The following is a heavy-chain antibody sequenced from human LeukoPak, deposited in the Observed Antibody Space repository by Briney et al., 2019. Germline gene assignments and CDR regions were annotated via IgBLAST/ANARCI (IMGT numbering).Heavy chain of an antibody. D-gene: IGHD2-2*01. CDR2: IYYSGST. CDR3: ASIVVVPAASLYYFDY. CDR1: GGSVSSGSYY. V-gene: IGHV4-61*01. Sequence: SETLSLTCTVSGGSVSSGSYYWSWIRQPPGKGLEWIGYIYYSGSTNYNPSLKSRVTISVDTSKNQFSLKLSSVTAADTAVYYCASIVVVPAASLYYFDYWGQGTLVTVSS. J-gene: IGHJ4*02.